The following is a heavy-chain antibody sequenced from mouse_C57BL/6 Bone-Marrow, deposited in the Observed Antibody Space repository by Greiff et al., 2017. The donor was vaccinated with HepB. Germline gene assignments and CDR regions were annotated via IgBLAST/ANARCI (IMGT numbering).Heavy chain of an antibody. V-gene: IGHV1-80*01. J-gene: IGHJ2*01. D-gene: IGHD6-1*01. CDR3: ARGSLYYFDY. Sequence: VKLMESGAELVKPGASVKISCKASGYAFSSYWMNWVKQRPGKGLEWIGQIYPGDGDTNYNGKFKGKATLTADKSSSTAYMQLSSLTSEDSAVYFCARGSLYYFDYWGQGTTLTVSS. CDR2: IYPGDGDT. CDR1: GYAFSSYW.